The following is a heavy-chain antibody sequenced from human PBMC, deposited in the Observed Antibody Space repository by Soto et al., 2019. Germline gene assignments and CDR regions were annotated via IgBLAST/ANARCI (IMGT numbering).Heavy chain of an antibody. CDR2: IYSGGTT. Sequence: EVQLVESGGALVQPGGSLRLSCAASGFTVSSTYMTWVRQAPGKGLEWVSVIYSGGTTYYADSVKGRFTISRDNSKNTLYLQMNSLRVEDTAVYYCGRNYYNDYWGQGTLVTVSS. J-gene: IGHJ4*02. CDR3: GRNYYNDY. CDR1: GFTVSSTY. V-gene: IGHV3-66*01.